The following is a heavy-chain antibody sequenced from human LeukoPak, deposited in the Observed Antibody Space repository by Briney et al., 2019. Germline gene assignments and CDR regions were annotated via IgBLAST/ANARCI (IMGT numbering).Heavy chain of an antibody. V-gene: IGHV4-38-2*01. D-gene: IGHD3-16*01. CDR2: IYHSGSN. Sequence: SETLSLTCAVSGYSISSGYYWGWIRQSPGKGLEWTGTIYHSGSNYYNPSLKSRLTISVDASKNQFSLKLSSVTAADTAVYYCARVTVGDYDYVWGSYDGGYSFDYWGQGTLVTVSS. CDR3: ARVTVGDYDYVWGSYDGGYSFDY. CDR1: GYSISSGYY. J-gene: IGHJ4*02.